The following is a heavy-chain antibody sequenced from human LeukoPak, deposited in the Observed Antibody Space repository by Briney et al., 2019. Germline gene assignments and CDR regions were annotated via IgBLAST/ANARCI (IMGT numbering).Heavy chain of an antibody. V-gene: IGHV3-23*01. Sequence: GGSLRLSCAASGFTFSSYAMSWVRQAPGKGLEWVSAISGSGGSTYYADSVKGRFTISRDNSKNTLYLQMNSLRAEDTAVYYCARCNAHYYGSGSYSETHFDYWGQGTLVTVSS. CDR2: ISGSGGST. CDR1: GFTFSSYA. D-gene: IGHD3-10*01. CDR3: ARCNAHYYGSGSYSETHFDY. J-gene: IGHJ4*02.